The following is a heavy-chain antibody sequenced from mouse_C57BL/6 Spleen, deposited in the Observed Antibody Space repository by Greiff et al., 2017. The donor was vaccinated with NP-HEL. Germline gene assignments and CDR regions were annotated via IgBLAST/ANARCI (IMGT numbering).Heavy chain of an antibody. D-gene: IGHD4-1*01. Sequence: EVKLMESGGGLVQPGGSMKLSCVASGFTFSNYWMNWVRQSPEKGLEWVAQIRLKSDNYATHYAESVKGRFTISRDDSKSSVYLQMNNLRAEDTGIYYCTNELGMDYWGQGTSVTVSS. CDR3: TNELGMDY. CDR1: GFTFSNYW. V-gene: IGHV6-3*01. CDR2: IRLKSDNYAT. J-gene: IGHJ4*01.